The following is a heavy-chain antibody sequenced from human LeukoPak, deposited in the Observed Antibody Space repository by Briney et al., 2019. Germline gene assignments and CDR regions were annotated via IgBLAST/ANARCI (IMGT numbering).Heavy chain of an antibody. J-gene: IGHJ4*02. D-gene: IGHD3-3*01. CDR3: ARDFNDFWSGMVDY. CDR1: GYTFTSYY. Sequence: ASVKVSCKASGYTFTSYYMHWVRQAPGQGLEWMGWINPNSGGTNYAQKFQGRVTMTRDTSISTAYMELSRLRSDDTAVYYCARDFNDFWSGMVDYWGQGTLVTVSS. CDR2: INPNSGGT. V-gene: IGHV1-2*02.